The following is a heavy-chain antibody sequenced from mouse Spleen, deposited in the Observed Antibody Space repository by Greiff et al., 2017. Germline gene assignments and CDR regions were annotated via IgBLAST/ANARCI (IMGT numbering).Heavy chain of an antibody. J-gene: IGHJ4*01. V-gene: IGHV1-53*01. D-gene: IGHD2-3*01. Sequence: VQLQQPGTELVKPGASVKLSCKASGYIFTSFWMHWVSQRPGQGLEWIGNINPSNGYTNYNEKFKSKATLTVDRSSTTAYMQLSSLTSEDSAVYFCARDDGLSGAMDYWGQGTSVTVSS. CDR3: ARDDGLSGAMDY. CDR2: INPSNGYT. CDR1: GYIFTSFW.